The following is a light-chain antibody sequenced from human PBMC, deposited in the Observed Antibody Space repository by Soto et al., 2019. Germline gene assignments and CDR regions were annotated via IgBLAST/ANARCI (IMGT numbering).Light chain of an antibody. Sequence: QSVLTQPASVSGSPGQSITISCSATSSDVGSYDHVAWYQQFPGKTPKLMIYEVSNRPSEVSSRFSGSKSGNTASLTISGLQAEDEAHYYCISYTGSSTSYVFGSGTKVTVL. V-gene: IGLV2-14*01. CDR2: EVS. CDR1: SSDVGSYDH. CDR3: ISYTGSSTSYV. J-gene: IGLJ1*01.